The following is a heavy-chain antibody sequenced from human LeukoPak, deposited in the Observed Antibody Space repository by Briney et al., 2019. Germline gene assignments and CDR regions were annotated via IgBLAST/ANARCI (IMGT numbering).Heavy chain of an antibody. CDR3: ARDEATFDY. J-gene: IGHJ4*02. V-gene: IGHV3-7*03. CDR1: GFTFSTYW. CDR2: INEDGNKK. Sequence: GGSLRLSCAASGFTFSTYWMSWVRQAPGKGLEWVANINEDGNKKYYMDSVKGRFTISRDNGRNSLYLQMNSLRLEDTALYYCARDEATFDYWGQGTLVTVSS.